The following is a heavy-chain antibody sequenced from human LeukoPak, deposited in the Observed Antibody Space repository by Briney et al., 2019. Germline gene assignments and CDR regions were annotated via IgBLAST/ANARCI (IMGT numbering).Heavy chain of an antibody. CDR1: GGSISSSSYY. V-gene: IGHV4-39*01. J-gene: IGHJ4*02. CDR3: ARVGLGDGYFPYYFDY. Sequence: PSETLSLTCTVSGGSISSSSYYWSWIRQPPGKGLEWIGSIYYSGSTYYNPSLKSRVAISVDTSKNQFSLKLNSVTAADTAVYYCARVGLGDGYFPYYFDYWGQGTLVTVSS. CDR2: IYYSGST. D-gene: IGHD5-24*01.